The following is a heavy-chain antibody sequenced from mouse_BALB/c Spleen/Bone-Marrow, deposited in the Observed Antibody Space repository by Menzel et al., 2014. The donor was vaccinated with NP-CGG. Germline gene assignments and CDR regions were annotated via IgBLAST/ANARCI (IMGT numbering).Heavy chain of an antibody. CDR2: IYPYNGGT. CDR1: GYTFSDYN. V-gene: IGHV1S29*02. D-gene: IGHD1-2*01. CDR3: ESRTITTPTWFAY. Sequence: VQLKESGPELVKPGASVKISCKASGYTFSDYNMHWVKQSHGKSLEWIGYIYPYNGGTGYNQKFKSKATLTEDNSSSTAYMELRKLTTEENEVYYCESRTITTPTWFAYWGQGTMVTVSA. J-gene: IGHJ3*01.